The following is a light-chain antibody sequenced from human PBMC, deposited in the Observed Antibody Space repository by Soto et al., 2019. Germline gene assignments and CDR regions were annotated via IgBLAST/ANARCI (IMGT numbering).Light chain of an antibody. Sequence: DIQMTQSPSTLSASVGDRVTITCRASQSISSWLAWFLQKPGKAPKLLIYKASSLQSGVPSRFSGSESGTEFNLTISSLQPDEFATYCCQQYNPYSSTFGQGTKVEIK. V-gene: IGKV1-5*03. CDR1: QSISSW. CDR3: QQYNPYSST. J-gene: IGKJ2*01. CDR2: KAS.